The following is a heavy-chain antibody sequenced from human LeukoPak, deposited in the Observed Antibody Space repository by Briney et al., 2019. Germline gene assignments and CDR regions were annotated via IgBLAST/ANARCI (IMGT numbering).Heavy chain of an antibody. V-gene: IGHV1-69*02. Sequence: SVKVSCKASRGTFSSYTISWVRQAPGQGLEWMGRIIPILGIANYAQKFQGRVTITADKSTSTAYMELSSLRSEDTAVYYCARGSSGGESIDYWGQGTLVTVSS. D-gene: IGHD2-21*01. CDR2: IIPILGIA. CDR1: RGTFSSYT. CDR3: ARGSSGGESIDY. J-gene: IGHJ4*02.